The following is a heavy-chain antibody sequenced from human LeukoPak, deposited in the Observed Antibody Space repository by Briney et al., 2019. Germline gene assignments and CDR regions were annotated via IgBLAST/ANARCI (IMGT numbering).Heavy chain of an antibody. CDR2: IDWDNDK. D-gene: IGHD2-2*01. J-gene: IGHJ4*02. CDR3: ARTAGCSATSCSLDF. CDR1: GCSLSTSRMR. V-gene: IGHV2-70*04. Sequence: SGPALVKPTQTLTLTCTFSGCSLSTSRMRVSWIRQPPGKALEWLARIDWDNDKFYSTSLKTRLTISKDTSKNQVVLTMTNMDPVHTATYYCARTAGCSATSCSLDFWGQGTLVTVSS.